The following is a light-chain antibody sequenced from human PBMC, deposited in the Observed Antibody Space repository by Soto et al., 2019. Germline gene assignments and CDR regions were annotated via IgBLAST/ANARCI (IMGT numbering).Light chain of an antibody. CDR2: GAS. Sequence: EIVMTQSPATLSVSPGERATLSCRASHSVNSNLAWYQQRPGQAPRLLISGASTRATGVPARFSGSGSETEFTLTISSLQSEDFAVYYCQQYNNWWTFGQGTKVEIK. J-gene: IGKJ1*01. CDR1: HSVNSN. V-gene: IGKV3-15*01. CDR3: QQYNNWWT.